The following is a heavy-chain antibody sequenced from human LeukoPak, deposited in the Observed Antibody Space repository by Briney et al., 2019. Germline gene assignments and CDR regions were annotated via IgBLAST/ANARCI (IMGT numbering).Heavy chain of an antibody. V-gene: IGHV3-9*01. CDR3: AKDRYYYGSSGYYLTYFDY. D-gene: IGHD3-22*01. CDR1: GFTFDDYA. CDR2: ISWNSGSI. Sequence: GGSLRLSCAASGFTFDDYAMHWVRQAPGKGLEWVSGISWNSGSIGYADSVKGRFTISRDNAKNSLYLQMNSLRAEDTALYYCAKDRYYYGSSGYYLTYFDYWGQGTLVTVSS. J-gene: IGHJ4*02.